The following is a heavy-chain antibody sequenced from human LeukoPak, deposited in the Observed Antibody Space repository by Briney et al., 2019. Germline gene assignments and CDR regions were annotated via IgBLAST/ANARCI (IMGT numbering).Heavy chain of an antibody. Sequence: ASVKVSCKTSGYTFSFYGISWVRQAPGQGLEWMGWINGNNGGTNYAQKFQDRVTMTTDTSTSTTYMELRSLRSDDTAVYYCARDKAVAANIDAFDIWGQGTMVTVSS. J-gene: IGHJ3*02. D-gene: IGHD6-19*01. CDR3: ARDKAVAANIDAFDI. CDR1: GYTFSFYG. V-gene: IGHV1-18*01. CDR2: INGNNGGT.